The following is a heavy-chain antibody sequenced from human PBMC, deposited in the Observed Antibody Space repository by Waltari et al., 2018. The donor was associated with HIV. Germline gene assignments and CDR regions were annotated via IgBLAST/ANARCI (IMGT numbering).Heavy chain of an antibody. V-gene: IGHV3-7*04. CDR1: GFTFSSYF. CDR2: INSYGEAS. CDR3: ARAFGVVSGAPKFFDY. Sequence: EVQLLESGGKLVPPGGFLRLPCEVTGFTFSSYFMSWVRKAPGNGLQLVAVINSYGEASFYLDSLKGRATVSRDNAKNKIFFEVTNLKVEDTATYYFARAFGVVSGAPKFFDYWGRGTLVSVSS. D-gene: IGHD3-3*01. J-gene: IGHJ4*01.